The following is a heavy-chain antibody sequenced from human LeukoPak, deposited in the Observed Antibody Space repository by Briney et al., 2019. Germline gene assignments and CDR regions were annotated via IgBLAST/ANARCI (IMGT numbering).Heavy chain of an antibody. CDR1: GFTFSDYY. J-gene: IGHJ5*02. Sequence: PGGSLRLSCAASGFTFSDYYMSWIRQTPGKGLEWVSYISSSGSTIYYADSVKGRFTISRDNAKNSLYLQMNSLRAEDTAVYYCARPKDTAMVIGQIGWFDPWGQGTLVTVSS. CDR2: ISSSGSTI. D-gene: IGHD5-18*01. CDR3: ARPKDTAMVIGQIGWFDP. V-gene: IGHV3-11*04.